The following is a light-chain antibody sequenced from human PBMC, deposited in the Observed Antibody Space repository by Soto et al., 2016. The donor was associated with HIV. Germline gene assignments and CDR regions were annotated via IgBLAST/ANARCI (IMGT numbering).Light chain of an antibody. CDR3: QVWDTSTDHVI. CDR2: QDN. CDR1: KLGHKY. J-gene: IGLJ2*01. V-gene: IGLV3-1*01. Sequence: SYELTQPPSVSVSPGQTASITCSGDKLGHKYACWYQQKPGQSPVLVIYQDNKRPSGIPERFSGSNSGNTATLTISRVEAGDEADYYCQVWDTSTDHVIFGGGTKLTVL.